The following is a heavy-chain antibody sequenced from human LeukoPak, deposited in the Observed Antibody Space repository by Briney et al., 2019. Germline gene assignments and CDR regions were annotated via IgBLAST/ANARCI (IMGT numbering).Heavy chain of an antibody. V-gene: IGHV5-51*01. CDR3: ASPTMVRGVTGAFDI. CDR2: IYPGDSDT. Sequence: GESLKISCKGSGYSFTSYRIGWVRQMPGKGLEWMGIIYPGDSDTRYSPSFQGQVTISADKSISTAYLQWSSLKASDTAMYYCASPTMVRGVTGAFDIWGQGTMVTVSS. CDR1: GYSFTSYR. J-gene: IGHJ3*02. D-gene: IGHD3-10*01.